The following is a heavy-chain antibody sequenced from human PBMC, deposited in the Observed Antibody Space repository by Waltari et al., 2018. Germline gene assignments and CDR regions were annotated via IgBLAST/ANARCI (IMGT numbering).Heavy chain of an antibody. CDR2: IYYSGST. V-gene: IGHV4-59*11. D-gene: IGHD2-8*01. CDR1: GGSISSHY. Sequence: QVQLQESGPGLVKPSETLSLTCTVSGGSISSHYWSWIRQPPGKGLEWIGYIYYSGSTNYNPSLKSRVTISVDTSKNQFSLKLSSVTAADTAVYYCARDLRGLVSKSPQPPDWYFDLWGRGTLVTVSS. J-gene: IGHJ2*01. CDR3: ARDLRGLVSKSPQPPDWYFDL.